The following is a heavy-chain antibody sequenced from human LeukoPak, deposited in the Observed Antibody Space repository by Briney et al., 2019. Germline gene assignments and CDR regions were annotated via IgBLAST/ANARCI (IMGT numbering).Heavy chain of an antibody. CDR3: ARQLKDGPYYYYGMDV. D-gene: IGHD2-15*01. CDR1: GGSISSYY. CDR2: IYYSGST. V-gene: IGHV4-59*08. Sequence: SETLSLTCTVSGGSISSYYWSWIRQPPGKGLEWIGYIYYSGSTNYNPSLKSRVTISVDTSKNQFSLKLSSVTAADTAVYYCARQLKDGPYYYYGMDVWGQGTTVTVSS. J-gene: IGHJ6*02.